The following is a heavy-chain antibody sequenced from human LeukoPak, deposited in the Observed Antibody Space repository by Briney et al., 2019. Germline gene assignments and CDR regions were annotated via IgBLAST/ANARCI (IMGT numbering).Heavy chain of an antibody. CDR2: ISAYNGNT. V-gene: IGHV1-18*01. J-gene: IGHJ6*04. CDR1: GYTFTSYG. CDR3: ARVREQWLVYYYYGRDV. D-gene: IGHD6-19*01. Sequence: ASVKVSCKASGYTFTSYGISWVRQAPGQGLEWMGWISAYNGNTNYAQKLQGRVTMTTDTSTSTAYMELRSLRSDDTAVYYCARVREQWLVYYYYGRDVWGKGTTVTVPS.